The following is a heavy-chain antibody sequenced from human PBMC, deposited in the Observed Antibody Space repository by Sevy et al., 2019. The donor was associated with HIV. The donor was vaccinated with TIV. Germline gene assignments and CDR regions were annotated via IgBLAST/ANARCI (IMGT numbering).Heavy chain of an antibody. CDR2: ISYDEAHK. V-gene: IGHV3-30*18. CDR3: AKDYSAGITFVRGAYRARGDYFDY. CDR1: GFTFRTSG. D-gene: IGHD3-10*01. J-gene: IGHJ4*02. Sequence: GGSLRLSCVTSGFTFRTSGMHWVRQSPGKGLEWVAIISYDEAHKNYADSVRGRFSISKDNCKNTLYLQMSSLETEDTAGFYCAKDYSAGITFVRGAYRARGDYFDYWGQGTQVTVSS.